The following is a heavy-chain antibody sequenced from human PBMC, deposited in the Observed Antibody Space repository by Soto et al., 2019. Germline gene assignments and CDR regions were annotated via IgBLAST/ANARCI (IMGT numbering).Heavy chain of an antibody. V-gene: IGHV1-2*04. J-gene: IGHJ6*02. CDR1: GYTFTGYY. CDR2: VNPNFGGT. Sequence: ASVKVSCKASGYTFTGYYIHWVRQAPGQGLEWMGWVNPNFGGTNYAQKFQGWVTMTSDTSITTAYMELTRLKSDDTAVYYCTRTLYGGEGRWGMDVWGPRTTVT. CDR3: TRTLYGGEGRWGMDV. D-gene: IGHD2-2*02.